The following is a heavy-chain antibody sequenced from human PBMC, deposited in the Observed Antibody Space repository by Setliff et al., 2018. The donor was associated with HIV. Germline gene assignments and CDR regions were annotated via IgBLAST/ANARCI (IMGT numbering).Heavy chain of an antibody. V-gene: IGHV5-51*01. CDR3: ARLMITFGGVVSPQNAFDI. CDR1: GYSFTSYW. J-gene: IGHJ3*02. Sequence: GESLKISCEGSGYSFTSYWIGWVRQMPGKGLEWMGIIYPGDSDTRYSPSFQGQVTISADKSISTAYLQWSSLKASDTAMYYCARLMITFGGVVSPQNAFDIWGQGTMVT. D-gene: IGHD3-16*01. CDR2: IYPGDSDT.